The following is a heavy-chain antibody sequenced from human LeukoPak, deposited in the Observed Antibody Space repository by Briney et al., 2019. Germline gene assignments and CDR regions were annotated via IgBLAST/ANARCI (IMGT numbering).Heavy chain of an antibody. Sequence: PGGSLRLSCAASGFIFSSFGMHWVRQAPGKGLEWVAFIQDDESNKFYADSVKGRFTISRDNTRNSLFLQLNSLSADDTGFYYCARGSYTGFDLYFDSWGQGTLVTISS. D-gene: IGHD5-12*01. J-gene: IGHJ4*02. V-gene: IGHV3-30*02. CDR1: GFIFSSFG. CDR3: ARGSYTGFDLYFDS. CDR2: IQDDESNK.